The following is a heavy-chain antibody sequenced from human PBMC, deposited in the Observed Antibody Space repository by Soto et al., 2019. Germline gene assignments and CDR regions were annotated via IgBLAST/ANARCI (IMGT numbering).Heavy chain of an antibody. CDR2: ISGSGGST. Sequence: VGSLRLSCASSVFTFSSYAMSWVRQSPGKGLEWVSAISGSGGSTYYADSVKGRFTISRDNSKNTLYLQMNSLRAEDTAVYYCAKDKIRWNTHYFDYWGQGTLVTVSS. CDR3: AKDKIRWNTHYFDY. CDR1: VFTFSSYA. J-gene: IGHJ4*02. V-gene: IGHV3-23*01. D-gene: IGHD4-17*01.